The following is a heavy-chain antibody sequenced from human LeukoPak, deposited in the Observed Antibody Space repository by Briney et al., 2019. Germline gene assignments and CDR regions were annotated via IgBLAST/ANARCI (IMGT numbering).Heavy chain of an antibody. Sequence: EASVKVSCKLSGSTLTEFSMHWVRPAPGKGLEWMGGYGPEDGETIYAQNFQGRVTMTDDSSTDTVYMDLSSLRSEDTAMYYCATDNFEYWGQGTQVTVSS. CDR3: ATDNFEY. CDR1: GSTLTEFS. CDR2: YGPEDGET. J-gene: IGHJ4*02. V-gene: IGHV1-24*01.